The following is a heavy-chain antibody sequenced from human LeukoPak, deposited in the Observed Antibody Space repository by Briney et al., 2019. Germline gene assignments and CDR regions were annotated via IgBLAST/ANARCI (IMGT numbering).Heavy chain of an antibody. Sequence: PGGSLRLSCAASGFTFSSYGMHWVRQAPGKGLEWVAVIWYDGSNKYYADSVEGRFTISRDNSKSTLNLHMNRLRAQDTPVYYCARDDSVNAFDIWGQRTMVTVSS. CDR2: IWYDGSNK. CDR1: GFTFSSYG. D-gene: IGHD2-21*01. J-gene: IGHJ3*02. CDR3: ARDDSVNAFDI. V-gene: IGHV3-33*01.